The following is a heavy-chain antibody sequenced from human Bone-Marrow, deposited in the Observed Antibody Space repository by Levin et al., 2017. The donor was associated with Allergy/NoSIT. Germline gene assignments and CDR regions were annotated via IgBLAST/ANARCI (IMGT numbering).Heavy chain of an antibody. V-gene: IGHV1-18*01. J-gene: IGHJ3*02. CDR3: AKGQVPDSVETDAFDI. Sequence: PGGSLRLSCRASGYTFNSYGIMWVRQVPGQGLEWIGWVSPYNGNTNYARRFQGRVTMTTVTSTTTAYMDLRSLKSDDTAVYYCAKGQVPDSVETDAFDIWGQGTLITVSS. CDR2: VSPYNGNT. CDR1: GYTFNSYG. D-gene: IGHD1-14*01.